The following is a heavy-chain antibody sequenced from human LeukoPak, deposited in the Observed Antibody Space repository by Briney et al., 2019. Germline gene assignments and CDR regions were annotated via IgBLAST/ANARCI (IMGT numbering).Heavy chain of an antibody. V-gene: IGHV1-69*13. Sequence: AVKVSCKASGGTFSSYAISWVRQAPGQGLEWMGGIIPIFGTANYAQKFQGRVTITADESTSTAYMELSSLRSEDTAVYSCARTYYYGSGTVNYFDYWGQGTLVTVSS. CDR1: GGTFSSYA. D-gene: IGHD3-10*01. CDR2: IIPIFGTA. CDR3: ARTYYYGSGTVNYFDY. J-gene: IGHJ4*02.